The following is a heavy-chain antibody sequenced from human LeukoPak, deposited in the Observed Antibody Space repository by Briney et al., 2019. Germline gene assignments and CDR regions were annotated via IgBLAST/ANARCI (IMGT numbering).Heavy chain of an antibody. CDR1: GGSISVNNYY. CDR3: ARDFRGSGSFHFDH. CDR2: IYYSGST. D-gene: IGHD3-10*01. J-gene: IGHJ4*02. Sequence: SETLSLTCNFSGGSISVNNYYIAWIRQPPGKGLEWIGSIYYSGSTYFSPSLKGRATLSIDTSKNQFCLKLSSVTAADTAVYYCARDFRGSGSFHFDHWGQGTLVTVSS. V-gene: IGHV4-39*07.